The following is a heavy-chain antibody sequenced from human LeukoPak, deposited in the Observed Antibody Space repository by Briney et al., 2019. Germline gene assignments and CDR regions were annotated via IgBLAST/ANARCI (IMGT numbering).Heavy chain of an antibody. Sequence: GGSLRLSCAASGFTFSSSPMSWARQAPGKGLEWVSAISGSGGTTYYADSVKGRFTISRDNSKNTLYLQMNSLRAEDTAVYYCARDWPIVVVPAAIGYMDVWGKGTTVTVSS. CDR3: ARDWPIVVVPAAIGYMDV. J-gene: IGHJ6*03. V-gene: IGHV3-23*01. CDR1: GFTFSSSP. CDR2: ISGSGGTT. D-gene: IGHD2-2*01.